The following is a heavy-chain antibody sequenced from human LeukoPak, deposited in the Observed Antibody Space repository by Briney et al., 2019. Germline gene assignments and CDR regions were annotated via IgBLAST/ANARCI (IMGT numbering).Heavy chain of an antibody. V-gene: IGHV3-23*01. CDR1: GFTFSNYA. CDR2: ISGSGGGT. D-gene: IGHD3-22*01. CDR3: AKAGEYYDSSVYYYFDY. J-gene: IGHJ4*02. Sequence: GGSLRLSCAASGFTFSNYAMSWVRQAPGKWLEWDSVISGSGGGTYSADSVKRRFTISRDNSKTTLYVQMISLSAEDTAVYYCAKAGEYYDSSVYYYFDYWGQGTLVTVTS.